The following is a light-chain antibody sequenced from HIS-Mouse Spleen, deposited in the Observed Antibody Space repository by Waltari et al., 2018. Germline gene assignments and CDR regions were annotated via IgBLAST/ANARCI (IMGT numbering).Light chain of an antibody. CDR1: SSYVGGYNY. CDR3: CSYAGSYTWV. V-gene: IGLV2-11*01. Sequence: QSALTQPRSVSGSPGQSVTISCPGTSSYVGGYNYFSWYQQHPGKAPKLMIYDVSKRPSGVPDRFSGSKSGNTASLTISGLQAEDEADYYCCSYAGSYTWVFGGGTKLTVL. J-gene: IGLJ3*02. CDR2: DVS.